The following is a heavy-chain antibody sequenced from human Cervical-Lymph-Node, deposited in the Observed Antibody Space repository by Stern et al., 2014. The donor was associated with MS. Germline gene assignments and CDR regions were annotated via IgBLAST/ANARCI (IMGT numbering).Heavy chain of an antibody. CDR2: VSYDGTQR. V-gene: IGHV3-30-3*01. D-gene: IGHD3-10*01. CDR3: ARGGRGVGLEY. CDR1: GFTFSTYA. Sequence: VQLVESGGGVVQPGRSLSLSCVASGFTFSTYAMHWVRQAPGKGLEWVAFVSYDGTQRNSTDSVKARFTISRDNSKKTLYLHMNSLRDEDTAVYFCARGGRGVGLEYWGQGALVTVSS. J-gene: IGHJ4*02.